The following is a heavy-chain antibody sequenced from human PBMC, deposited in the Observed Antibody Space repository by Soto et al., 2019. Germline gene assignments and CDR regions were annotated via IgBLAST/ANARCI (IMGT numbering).Heavy chain of an antibody. J-gene: IGHJ5*02. CDR3: ARDFWSGTFNWFDP. V-gene: IGHV1-18*04. CDR2: ISAYNGNT. CDR1: GYTFTSYG. D-gene: IGHD3-3*01. Sequence: ASVKVSCKASGYTFTSYGISWVRQAPGQGLEWMGWISAYNGNTNYAQKLQGRVTMTTDTSTSTAYMELRSLRSDDAAVYYCARDFWSGTFNWFDPWGQGTLVTVSS.